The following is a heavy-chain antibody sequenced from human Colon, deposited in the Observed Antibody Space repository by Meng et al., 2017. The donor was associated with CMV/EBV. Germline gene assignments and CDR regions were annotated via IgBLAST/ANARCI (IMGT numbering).Heavy chain of an antibody. V-gene: IGHV3-30*04. CDR3: ASTSGY. CDR2: ISYNGSSK. J-gene: IGHJ4*02. CDR1: GFTFSSYA. Sequence: RSLSLSCAASGFTFSSYAMRWVRQAPGKGLEWVAVISYNGSSKCYADSVKGRFTISRDNSKNTLYLQMDSLRAEDTAVYYCASTSGYWGQGTLVTVSS. D-gene: IGHD2-8*01.